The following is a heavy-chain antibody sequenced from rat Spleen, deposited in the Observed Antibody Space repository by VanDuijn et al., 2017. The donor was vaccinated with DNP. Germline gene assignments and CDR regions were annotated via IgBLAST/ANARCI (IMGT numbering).Heavy chain of an antibody. Sequence: EVQLVESGGDLVQPGRSLKLSCVASGFTFNNYWMTWIRQVPGKGLEWVASITSSGGSTYYPDSVKGRFTISRDNAKSTLYLQMNGLRSEDTATYYCARNYGGYRPWDYWGQGVMVTVSS. D-gene: IGHD1-11*01. V-gene: IGHV5-31*01. CDR3: ARNYGGYRPWDY. J-gene: IGHJ2*01. CDR2: ITSSGGST. CDR1: GFTFNNYW.